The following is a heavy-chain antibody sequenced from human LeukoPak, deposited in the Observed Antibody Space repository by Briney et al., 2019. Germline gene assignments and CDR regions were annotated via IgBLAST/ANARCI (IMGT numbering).Heavy chain of an antibody. Sequence: PGGSLRLSCAPSGIAVTGNYMSWVRHPPEEGLEWVSFISINTDTFYADSVRGRFTISRDSSENTLFLQMNSLRDEDSAVYYCAIAQSWDELFGSWGQGTLVTVSS. V-gene: IGHV3-53*01. CDR1: GIAVTGNY. J-gene: IGHJ4*02. CDR2: ISINTDT. CDR3: AIAQSWDELFGS. D-gene: IGHD1-26*01.